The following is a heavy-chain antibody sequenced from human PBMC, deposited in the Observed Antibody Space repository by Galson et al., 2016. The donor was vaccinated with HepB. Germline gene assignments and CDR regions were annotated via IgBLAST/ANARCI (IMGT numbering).Heavy chain of an antibody. CDR2: ISGTAGAT. V-gene: IGHV3-23*01. J-gene: IGHJ4*02. D-gene: IGHD2-15*01. Sequence: SLRLSCAASGFTFSSYAMSWVRQAPGKGLEWVSSISGTAGATWYADSAKGRFTTSRDNSKNTLNLQMNSLTAEDTAVYYCAKDFKGSPLCSGGSCHLSFDQWGQGTLVTVSS. CDR1: GFTFSSYA. CDR3: AKDFKGSPLCSGGSCHLSFDQ.